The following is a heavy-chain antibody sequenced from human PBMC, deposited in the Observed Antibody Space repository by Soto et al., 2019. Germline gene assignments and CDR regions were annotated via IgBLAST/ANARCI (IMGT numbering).Heavy chain of an antibody. CDR2: IYWDDVK. D-gene: IGHD4-17*01. CDR1: GFSLSTSGVG. V-gene: IGHV2-5*02. J-gene: IGHJ4*02. CDR3: ARKGSGDYALDY. Sequence: QITLKESGPTLVKPTQTLTLTCTLSGFSLSTSGVGVGGIRQSPGKALEWLAVIYWDDVKHYSPSLERRLTITNYTSESEVVLTMTNMDPVDTATYYCARKGSGDYALDYWGQGILVTVSS.